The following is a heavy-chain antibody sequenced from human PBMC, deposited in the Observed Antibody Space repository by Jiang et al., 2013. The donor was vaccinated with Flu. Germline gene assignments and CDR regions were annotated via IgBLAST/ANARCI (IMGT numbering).Heavy chain of an antibody. J-gene: IGHJ4*02. CDR1: FSDYA. V-gene: IGHV3-23*01. CDR2: ISGSGEST. D-gene: IGHD4-17*01. CDR3: ARDSFGDYCFDN. Sequence: FSDYAMSWVRPRLQGRGVEWVSAISGSGESTFYADSVKGRLTISRDKSKNTLYLQMNSLRAEDTAVYYCARDSFGDYCFDNWGQGTLVTVSS.